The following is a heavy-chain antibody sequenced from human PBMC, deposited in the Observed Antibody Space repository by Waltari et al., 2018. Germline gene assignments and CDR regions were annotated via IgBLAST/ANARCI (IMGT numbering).Heavy chain of an antibody. V-gene: IGHV3-23*01. CDR2: FRGSGGST. D-gene: IGHD3-10*01. CDR1: VFAFSRYA. Sequence: EVQLLESGGGLVQPGGTLRLYCAASVFAFSRYAMSWVRQAPGKGLEWVSAFRGSGGSTYFADSVKGRFTISRDNSKNTLYLQMNSLRAEDTAVYYCAKVGPRGAFDIWGQGTMVTVSS. J-gene: IGHJ3*02. CDR3: AKVGPRGAFDI.